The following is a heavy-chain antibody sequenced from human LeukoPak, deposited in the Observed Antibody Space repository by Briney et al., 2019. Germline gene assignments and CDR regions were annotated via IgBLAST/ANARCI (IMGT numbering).Heavy chain of an antibody. CDR2: ISSSGRYI. J-gene: IGHJ5*01. Sequence: TGGSLRLSCAASGFTFSSSSMNWVRQAPGKGLEWVSSISSSGRYIYFPDSVKGRFTISRDNAKNSVSLQMNSLRGEDTAVYYCAKSLTPDRDWFDSWGQGTLVIVSS. CDR3: AKSLTPDRDWFDS. D-gene: IGHD4/OR15-4a*01. CDR1: GFTFSSSS. V-gene: IGHV3-21*01.